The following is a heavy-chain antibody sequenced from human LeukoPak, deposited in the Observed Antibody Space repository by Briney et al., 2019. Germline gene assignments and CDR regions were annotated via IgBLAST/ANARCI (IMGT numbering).Heavy chain of an antibody. V-gene: IGHV4-30-2*01. J-gene: IGHJ5*02. CDR2: IYHSGST. CDR3: ARVRIQLWSYNWFAP. CDR1: GGSISSGGYY. D-gene: IGHD5-18*01. Sequence: SETLSLTCTVSGGSISSGGYYWSWIRQPPGKGLEWIGYIYHSGSTYYNPSLKSRVTISVDRSKNQFSLKLSSVTAADTAVYYCARVRIQLWSYNWFAPWGQGTLVTVSS.